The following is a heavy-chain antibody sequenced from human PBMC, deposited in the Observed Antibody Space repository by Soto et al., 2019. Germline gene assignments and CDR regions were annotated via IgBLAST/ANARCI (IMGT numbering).Heavy chain of an antibody. CDR3: ARDSTTGLDY. CDR1: GFTFSSDW. V-gene: IGHV3-74*01. J-gene: IGHJ4*02. D-gene: IGHD4-17*01. CDR2: INADGSDT. Sequence: PGGSLRLSCAASGFTFSSDWMHWFRQPPGKGLVWVSRINADGSDTDYADSVKGRFIISRDNAKSTLYLHMNTVRAEDTAIYFCARDSTTGLDYWGQGTLVTVSS.